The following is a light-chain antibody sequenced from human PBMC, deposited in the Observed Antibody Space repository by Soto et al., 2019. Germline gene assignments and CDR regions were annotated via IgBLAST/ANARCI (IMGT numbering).Light chain of an antibody. CDR3: LQDYNYPRT. V-gene: IGKV1-5*01. CDR1: QTISRW. CDR2: TAS. J-gene: IGKJ1*01. Sequence: DIRMTQSPSTLSASVGDTVTITCRASQTISRWLAWYQQKPGKAPRLLIYTASTLESGVPSRFSASGSGTDFTLTISCLQSEDFATYYCLQDYNYPRTFGQGTKVDIK.